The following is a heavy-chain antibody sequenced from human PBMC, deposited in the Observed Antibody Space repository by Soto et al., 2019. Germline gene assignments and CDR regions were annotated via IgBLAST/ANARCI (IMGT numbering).Heavy chain of an antibody. J-gene: IGHJ1*01. CDR3: AKGVPGIAVAGTGFFQH. CDR2: ITESGSST. V-gene: IGHV3-23*01. CDR1: GFTFRKYA. Sequence: PGGSLRLSCAASGFTFRKYAMTWVRQAPGQGLEYVSSITESGSSTYYADSVKGRFTISRDNSKNTLYLQMNSLRAEDTAVYYCAKGVPGIAVAGTGFFQHWGQGTLVTVSS. D-gene: IGHD6-19*01.